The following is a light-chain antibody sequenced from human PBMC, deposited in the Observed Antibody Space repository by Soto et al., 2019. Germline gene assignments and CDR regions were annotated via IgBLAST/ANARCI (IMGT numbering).Light chain of an antibody. J-gene: IGKJ1*01. CDR1: QSVSSS. CDR3: QQRSNWPPT. Sequence: ELVMTQSPATLSVSPGERATLSCRASQSVSSSLAWYQQKPGQAPRLLIYGASTRATGIPARFSGSGSGTEFTLTISSLQSEDFAVYYCQQRSNWPPTFGQGTKVDIK. CDR2: GAS. V-gene: IGKV3-15*01.